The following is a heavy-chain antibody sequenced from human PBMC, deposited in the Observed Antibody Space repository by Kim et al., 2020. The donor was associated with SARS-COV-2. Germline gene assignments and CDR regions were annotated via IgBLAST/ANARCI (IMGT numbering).Heavy chain of an antibody. Sequence: SETLSLTCTVSGDSISRSSFYWGWIRQPPGKGLEWIGSVFYSGSTYYNPSLESRVTISIDTSRNQCSLKLSAVTAPDPAVYYCARDRFYSTSSQGEFDCWGQGTLVTVSS. CDR3: ARDRFYSTSSQGEFDC. CDR2: VFYSGST. J-gene: IGHJ4*02. D-gene: IGHD6-13*01. V-gene: IGHV4-39*07. CDR1: GDSISRSSFY.